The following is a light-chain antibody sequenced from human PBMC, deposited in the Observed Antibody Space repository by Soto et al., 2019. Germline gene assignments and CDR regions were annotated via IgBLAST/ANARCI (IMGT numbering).Light chain of an antibody. J-gene: IGKJ1*01. Sequence: DIQSAHSPSPLSVSVVDRVAITCRASQTISSWLAWYQQKPGKAPKLLIYKASTLKSGVPSRFSGSGSGTEFTLTISSLQPEDFATYYCLQHNTYPRTFGQGTKVDIK. CDR2: KAS. CDR1: QTISSW. CDR3: LQHNTYPRT. V-gene: IGKV1-5*03.